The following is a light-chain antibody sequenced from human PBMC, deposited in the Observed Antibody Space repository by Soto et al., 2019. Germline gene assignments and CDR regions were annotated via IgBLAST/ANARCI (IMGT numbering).Light chain of an antibody. V-gene: IGKV1-5*01. CDR1: QSISSS. J-gene: IGKJ1*01. CDR2: DAS. CDR3: QQYNSDPWT. Sequence: DIQMTQSPSTLSASVGDRVTVTCRASQSISSSLAWYQQKPGKAPELLIYDASSLESGVPSRFSGSGSGTEFTLTISSLQSDDSATSYCQQYNSDPWTFGQGTNVDIK.